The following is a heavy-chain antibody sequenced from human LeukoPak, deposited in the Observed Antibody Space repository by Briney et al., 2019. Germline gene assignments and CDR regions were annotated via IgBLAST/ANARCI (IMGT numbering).Heavy chain of an antibody. Sequence: ASVKVSCKASGYTFTSYGISWVGQAPGQGLEWMGWISAYNGNTKYAQKLQGRVTMTTDASTSTAYMELRSLRSDDTAVYYCARDPLSSSWSPALYYYYGMDVWGQGTTVTVSS. CDR2: ISAYNGNT. CDR3: ARDPLSSSWSPALYYYYGMDV. CDR1: GYTFTSYG. V-gene: IGHV1-18*01. D-gene: IGHD6-13*01. J-gene: IGHJ6*02.